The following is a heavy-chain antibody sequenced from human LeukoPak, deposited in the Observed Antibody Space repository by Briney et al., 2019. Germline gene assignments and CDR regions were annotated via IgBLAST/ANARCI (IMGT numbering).Heavy chain of an antibody. J-gene: IGHJ3*02. CDR2: IYHSGST. V-gene: IGHV4-4*02. D-gene: IGHD3-22*01. CDR3: ARESYYDSSGYSHDAFDI. Sequence: SGTLSLTCAVSGGSISSSNWWSWVRQPPGKGLEWIGEIYHSGSTNYNPSLKSRVTISVDTSKNQFSLKLNSVTAADTAVYYCARESYYDSSGYSHDAFDIWGQGTMVTVSS. CDR1: GGSISSSNW.